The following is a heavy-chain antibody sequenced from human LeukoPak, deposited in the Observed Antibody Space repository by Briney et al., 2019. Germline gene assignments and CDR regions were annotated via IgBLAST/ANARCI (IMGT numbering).Heavy chain of an antibody. D-gene: IGHD3-22*01. J-gene: IGHJ3*02. V-gene: IGHV3-48*03. Sequence: GGSLRLSCVASRFSFSTSEMSWVRQAPGKGLEWLSYISTTGSAIIYADSVKGRFTMSRDNAKNSLFLQMNSLRAEDTAVYYCARETRDSSGFGAFDIWGRGTMVTDS. CDR2: ISTTGSAI. CDR3: ARETRDSSGFGAFDI. CDR1: RFSFSTSE.